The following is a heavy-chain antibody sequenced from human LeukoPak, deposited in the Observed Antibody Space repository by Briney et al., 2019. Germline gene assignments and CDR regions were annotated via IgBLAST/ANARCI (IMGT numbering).Heavy chain of an antibody. D-gene: IGHD7-27*01. CDR3: VRALMGTSDH. CDR2: MNSDGSTT. CDR1: GFTFSRDW. V-gene: IGHV3-74*01. J-gene: IGHJ4*02. Sequence: GGSLRPSCAASGFTFSRDWMHWVRQGPGKGLVWVSRMNSDGSTTNYADSVKGRFTISRDNARNTLYLQMNSLRAEDTAVYYCVRALMGTSDHWGQGSLVTVSS.